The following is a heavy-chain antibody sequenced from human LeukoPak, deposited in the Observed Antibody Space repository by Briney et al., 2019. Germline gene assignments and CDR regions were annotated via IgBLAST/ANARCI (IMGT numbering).Heavy chain of an antibody. CDR2: TYYRSTWYN. D-gene: IGHD2-2*01. CDR1: GYSVSSNSVT. J-gene: IGHJ5*02. Sequence: SQTLSLTCAISGYSVSSNSVTWNWIRQSPSRGLEWLGRTYYRSTWYNDYAVSVRGRITVNPHTSKNQFSLHLNSVTPEDTAVYYCARRLTQYDCFDPWGEGILVTVSS. V-gene: IGHV6-1*01. CDR3: ARRLTQYDCFDP.